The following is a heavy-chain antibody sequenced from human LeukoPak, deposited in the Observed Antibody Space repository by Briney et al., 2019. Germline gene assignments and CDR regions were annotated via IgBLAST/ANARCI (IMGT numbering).Heavy chain of an antibody. V-gene: IGHV3-30-3*01. Sequence: PGRSLRLSCAAPGFTFSSYAMHWVRQAPGKGLEWVAVISYDGSNKYYADSVKGRFTISRDNSKNTLYLQMNSLRAEDTAVYYCARGYGITIFGVVTYFDYWGQGTLVTVSS. CDR1: GFTFSSYA. CDR2: ISYDGSNK. D-gene: IGHD3-3*01. J-gene: IGHJ4*02. CDR3: ARGYGITIFGVVTYFDY.